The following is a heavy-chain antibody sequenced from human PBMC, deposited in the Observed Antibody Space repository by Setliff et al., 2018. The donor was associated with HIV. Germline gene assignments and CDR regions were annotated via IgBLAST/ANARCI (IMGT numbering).Heavy chain of an antibody. CDR2: INPSGGST. V-gene: IGHV1-46*01. J-gene: IGHJ5*02. D-gene: IGHD6-13*01. CDR3: ARDNEHIAAALYSWFDP. CDR1: GYTFTSYY. Sequence: GASVKVSCKASGYTFTSYYMHWVRQAPGQGLEWMGIINPSGGSTSYAQKFQGRVTMTRDTSTSTVYMELSSLRSEDTAVYYCARDNEHIAAALYSWFDPWGQGTLVTVSS.